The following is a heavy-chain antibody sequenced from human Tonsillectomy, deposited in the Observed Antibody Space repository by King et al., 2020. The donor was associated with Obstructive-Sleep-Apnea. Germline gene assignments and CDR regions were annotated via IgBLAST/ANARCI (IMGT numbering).Heavy chain of an antibody. Sequence: VQLQESGPGLVKPSQTLSLTCTVSGGSISSGGYFWSWIRQHPGKGLEWIGYIYYTGSTYYNPSLKSRGTISVDTSKNQFSLKLSSVTAADTAVYYCAMGKVCSSTSCYGVDDWGQGTLVTVSS. J-gene: IGHJ4*02. D-gene: IGHD2-2*01. CDR2: IYYTGST. V-gene: IGHV4-31*03. CDR3: AMGKVCSSTSCYGVDD. CDR1: GGSISSGGYF.